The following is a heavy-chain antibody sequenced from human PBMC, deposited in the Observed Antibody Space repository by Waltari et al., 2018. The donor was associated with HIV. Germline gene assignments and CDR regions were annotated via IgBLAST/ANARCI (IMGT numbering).Heavy chain of an antibody. CDR3: ATGGGTTSIQLYDLDV. D-gene: IGHD1-26*01. CDR1: GYTLTELS. Sequence: QVQLIQSGAEVKKPGASVKVSCKVFGYTLTELSMHWVRQAPGKGLEWMGGFDPEDAETIYAQKYQGRVTMTEDTSTDSAYMELSSLTSEDTAVYYCATGGGTTSIQLYDLDVWGQGTTVTVSS. V-gene: IGHV1-24*01. CDR2: FDPEDAET. J-gene: IGHJ6*02.